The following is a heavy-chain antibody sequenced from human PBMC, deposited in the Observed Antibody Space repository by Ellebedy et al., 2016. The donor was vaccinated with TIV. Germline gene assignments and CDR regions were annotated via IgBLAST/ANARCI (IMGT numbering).Heavy chain of an antibody. CDR3: RGDTAIVK. Sequence: MPSETLSLTCTVSGGSISSYYWSWIRQPPGKGLEWIGYIYYSGSTNYNPSLKSRVTISVDTSKNQFSLKLSSVTAADTAVYYCRGDTAIVKWGQGTLVTVSS. V-gene: IGHV4-59*08. J-gene: IGHJ4*02. D-gene: IGHD5-18*01. CDR2: IYYSGST. CDR1: GGSISSYY.